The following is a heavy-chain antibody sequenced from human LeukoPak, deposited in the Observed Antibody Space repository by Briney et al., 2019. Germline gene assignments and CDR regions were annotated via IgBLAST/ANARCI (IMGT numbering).Heavy chain of an antibody. CDR2: IKQDGSEK. D-gene: IGHD2-2*01. CDR3: ARDLASGYQLLFGDYLRHVH. CDR1: GFTFSSYW. V-gene: IGHV3-7*01. Sequence: GGSLRLSCAASGFTFSSYWMSWVRKAPGKGLEWVANIKQDGSEKYYVDSVKGRFTISGDNAKNSLYLQMNSLRAEDTAVYYCARDLASGYQLLFGDYLRHVHWGQGTLVTVSS. J-gene: IGHJ4*02.